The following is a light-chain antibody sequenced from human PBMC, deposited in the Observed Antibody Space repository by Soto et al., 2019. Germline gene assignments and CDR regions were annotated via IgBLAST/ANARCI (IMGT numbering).Light chain of an antibody. Sequence: EIVLTQKPDTLSLSPGERATLSCRASQSVSSSYLAWYQQKPGQAPRLLIYDASNRATGIPARFSGSGSGTDFTLTISSLEPEDFAVYYCQQRSNWPITFGQGTRLEIK. J-gene: IGKJ5*01. V-gene: IGKV3D-20*02. CDR1: QSVSSSY. CDR2: DAS. CDR3: QQRSNWPIT.